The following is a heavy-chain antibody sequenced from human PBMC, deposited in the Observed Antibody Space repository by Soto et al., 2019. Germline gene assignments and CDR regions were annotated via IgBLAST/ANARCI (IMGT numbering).Heavy chain of an antibody. D-gene: IGHD6-19*01. Sequence: QLQLQESGPGLGKPSETLSLSCSVSGGSISSSSSYYWGWIRQPPGKGLEWIGSIHYSGSTYENPSLKSRVTISVDTSKNQFSLKLSSVTVADTAVYHCARHSYSNGWHWFDPWGQGTLVTVSS. CDR2: IHYSGST. V-gene: IGHV4-39*01. CDR3: ARHSYSNGWHWFDP. J-gene: IGHJ5*02. CDR1: GGSISSSSSYY.